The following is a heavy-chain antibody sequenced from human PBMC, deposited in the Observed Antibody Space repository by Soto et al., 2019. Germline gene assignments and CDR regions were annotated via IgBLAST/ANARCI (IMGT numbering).Heavy chain of an antibody. CDR2: IYHSGST. V-gene: IGHV4-4*02. CDR3: AGQFWDLLADAFDI. D-gene: IGHD3-10*01. Sequence: ETLSLTCTVSGYSISSRNWWNWVRQPPGKGLEWIGKIYHSGSTNYNPSLKSRVTVSVDRSKNQFSLKLNSVTAADTAVYYCAGQFWDLLADAFDIWGQGTMVTVSS. CDR1: GYSISSRNW. J-gene: IGHJ3*02.